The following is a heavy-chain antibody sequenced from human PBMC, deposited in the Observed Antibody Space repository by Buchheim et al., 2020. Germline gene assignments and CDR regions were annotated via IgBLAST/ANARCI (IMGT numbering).Heavy chain of an antibody. V-gene: IGHV3-33*01. CDR1: GFTLSSFA. D-gene: IGHD5-18*01. CDR3: ARVMDRAAYGMDV. J-gene: IGHJ6*02. CDR2: IWYDGSNK. Sequence: QVQLVESGGGVVQPGRSLGLSCTASGFTLSSFAMSWVRQAPGKGLEWVAIIWYDGSNKYYTESVKGRFTVSRDNSKNTLYPQMSSLRADDTAVYYCARVMDRAAYGMDVWGQGTT.